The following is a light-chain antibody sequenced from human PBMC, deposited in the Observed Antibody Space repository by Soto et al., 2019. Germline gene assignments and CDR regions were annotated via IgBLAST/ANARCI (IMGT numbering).Light chain of an antibody. J-gene: IGKJ1*01. CDR3: QQSYSTAKT. Sequence: DIQMTHSPSSLSASLRDRVTITFRASQTISNYLNWYQQKPGKAPKLLIDGASSLPSGVPSRFSGSGSGTDFTLIISSLQPEDFATYYCQQSYSTAKTFGLGTNADIK. V-gene: IGKV1-39*01. CDR1: QTISNY. CDR2: GAS.